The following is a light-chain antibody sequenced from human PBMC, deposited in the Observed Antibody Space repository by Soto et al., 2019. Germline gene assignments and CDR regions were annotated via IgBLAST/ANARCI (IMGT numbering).Light chain of an antibody. V-gene: IGLV3-21*02. CDR1: NIGSRS. CDR3: QVWESSSDHSV. Sequence: SNELTQPPSVSVAPGQTARITCGGNNIGSRSVHWYQLKPGQAPMLVVYDDSDRPSGIPERFSGSNSGNTATLTISGVEAGDEAAYYCQVWESSSDHSVFGTGTKVTVL. J-gene: IGLJ1*01. CDR2: DDS.